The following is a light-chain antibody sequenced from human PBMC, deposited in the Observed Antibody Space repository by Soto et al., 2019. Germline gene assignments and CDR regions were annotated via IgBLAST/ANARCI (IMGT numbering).Light chain of an antibody. CDR3: SSYTSSSLPV. J-gene: IGLJ2*01. Sequence: QSVLTQSASGSGSPGQSITISCTGTSSDIGGYNYVSWYQQHPGKAPKLMIYEVSNRPSGVSNRFSGSKSGNTASLTISGLQAEDEADYYCSSYTSSSLPVFGGGTKLTVL. CDR1: SSDIGGYNY. CDR2: EVS. V-gene: IGLV2-14*01.